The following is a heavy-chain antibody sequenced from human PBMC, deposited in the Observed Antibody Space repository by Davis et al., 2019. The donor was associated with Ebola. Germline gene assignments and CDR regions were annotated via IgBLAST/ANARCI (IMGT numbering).Heavy chain of an antibody. Sequence: SETLSLTCAVYGGSFSGYYWSWIRQPPGKGLEWIGEINHSGSTNFNPSLKSRVSISVDTSKNQFSLKLTSVTAADTAVYYCARHSGSYGYYFDYWGRGTLVTVSS. V-gene: IGHV4-34*01. CDR1: GGSFSGYY. D-gene: IGHD1-26*01. J-gene: IGHJ4*02. CDR2: INHSGST. CDR3: ARHSGSYGYYFDY.